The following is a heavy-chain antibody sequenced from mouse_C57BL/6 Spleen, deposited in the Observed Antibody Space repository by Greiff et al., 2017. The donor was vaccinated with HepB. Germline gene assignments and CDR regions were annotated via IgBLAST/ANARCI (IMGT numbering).Heavy chain of an antibody. CDR1: GISITTGNYR. CDR3: ARIYYGNYFDY. V-gene: IGHV3-5*01. D-gene: IGHD2-1*01. CDR2: IYYSGTI. Sequence: DVKLQESGPGLVKPSQTVFLTCTVTGISITTGNYRWSWIRQFPGNKLEWIGYIYYSGTITYNPSLTSQTTITRDTPKNQFFLEMNSLTAEDTATYYCARIYYGNYFDYWGQGTTLTVSS. J-gene: IGHJ2*01.